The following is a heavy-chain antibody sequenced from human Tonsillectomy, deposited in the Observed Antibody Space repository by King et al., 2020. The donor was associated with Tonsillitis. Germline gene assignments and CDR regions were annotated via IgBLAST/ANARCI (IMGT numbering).Heavy chain of an antibody. J-gene: IGHJ4*02. V-gene: IGHV4-30-4*01. Sequence: VQLQESGPGLVKPSQTLSLICTVAGGAISSGDYYWSWIRQPPGKGLEWIGYIYYSGISYYNPSLKSRVSISINTSKNQFALKLNSVTAADTAVYYCARATYYYRSGGYYYFDYWGQGTLVTVSS. D-gene: IGHD3-10*01. CDR2: IYYSGIS. CDR3: ARATYYYRSGGYYYFDY. CDR1: GGAISSGDYY.